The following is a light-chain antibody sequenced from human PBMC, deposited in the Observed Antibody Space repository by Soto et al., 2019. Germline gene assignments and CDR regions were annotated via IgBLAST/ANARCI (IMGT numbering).Light chain of an antibody. J-gene: IGKJ1*01. V-gene: IGKV3-11*01. CDR2: DAS. CDR1: QSVSSY. CDR3: QQRSRA. Sequence: IRLKHSPAALSLTPGERATLSCRASQSVSSYLAWYQQKPGQAPRLLIYDASNRATGIPARFSGSGSGTDFTLTISSLEPEDFAVYYCQQRSRAFGQRTNVDI.